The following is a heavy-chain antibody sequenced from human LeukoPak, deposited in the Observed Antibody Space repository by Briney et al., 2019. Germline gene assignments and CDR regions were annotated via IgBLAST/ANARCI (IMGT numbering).Heavy chain of an antibody. CDR2: IYYSGSA. J-gene: IGHJ4*02. CDR3: ARLTGYDWESSYDY. Sequence: SETLSLTCTVSGVSIRSSSYYWGWIRQPPGKGLEWIGSIYYSGSANYNPSLKSRVTISVDTSKNQFSLKLSSVTAADTAVYYCARLTGYDWESSYDYWGQGTLVTVSS. D-gene: IGHD5-12*01. V-gene: IGHV4-39*07. CDR1: GVSIRSSSYY.